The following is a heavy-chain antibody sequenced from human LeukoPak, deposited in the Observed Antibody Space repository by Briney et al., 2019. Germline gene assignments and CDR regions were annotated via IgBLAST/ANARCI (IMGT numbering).Heavy chain of an antibody. CDR3: ARDNKAVAAYALDY. Sequence: PGGSLRLSCAASGFTFSSYSMNWVRQAPGKGLEWVSYISSSSSTIYYADPVKGRFTISRDNAKNSLYLQMNSLRAEDTAVYYCARDNKAVAAYALDYWGQGTLVTVSS. CDR2: ISSSSSTI. V-gene: IGHV3-48*01. CDR1: GFTFSSYS. J-gene: IGHJ4*02. D-gene: IGHD6-19*01.